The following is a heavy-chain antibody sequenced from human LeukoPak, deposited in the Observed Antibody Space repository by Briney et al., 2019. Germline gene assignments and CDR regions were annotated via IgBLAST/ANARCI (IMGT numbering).Heavy chain of an antibody. J-gene: IGHJ4*02. CDR3: AKDRGRAGDY. Sequence: GGSLRLSCAASGFTFSSYGMHWVRQAPAKGLEWVAVISYDGSNKYYADSVKGRFTIHRDNSKHTLYLHMNSLRAEDTAVYYCAKDRGRAGDYWGQGTLLTVSS. CDR2: ISYDGSNK. CDR1: GFTFSSYG. V-gene: IGHV3-30*18. D-gene: IGHD3-16*01.